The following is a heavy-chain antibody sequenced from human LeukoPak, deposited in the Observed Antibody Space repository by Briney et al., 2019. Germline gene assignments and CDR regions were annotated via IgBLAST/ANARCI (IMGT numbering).Heavy chain of an antibody. CDR3: ARQRGKWLPDY. V-gene: IGHV4-39*01. Sequence: SETLSLTCTVSGGSISSSSYYWGWIRQPPGKGLEWIGSIYYSGSTYYNPSLKSRVTISVDTSKNQFSLKLSSVTAADTAVYYCARQRGKWLPDYWGQGTLVTVSS. D-gene: IGHD3-22*01. CDR1: GGSISSSSYY. CDR2: IYYSGST. J-gene: IGHJ4*02.